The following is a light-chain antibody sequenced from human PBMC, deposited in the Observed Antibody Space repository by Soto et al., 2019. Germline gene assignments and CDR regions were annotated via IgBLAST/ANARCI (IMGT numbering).Light chain of an antibody. J-gene: IGKJ1*01. CDR3: QQYNNWPGT. V-gene: IGKV3-15*01. Sequence: EIVMTQSPATLSVSPGERATLSCRASQSVSSNLAWYQQKPGQAPRLLIYGASTRATGIPARFSGSGSGTEFTLTISSLQSEDFAVYYCQQYNNWPGTLGQGTK. CDR2: GAS. CDR1: QSVSSN.